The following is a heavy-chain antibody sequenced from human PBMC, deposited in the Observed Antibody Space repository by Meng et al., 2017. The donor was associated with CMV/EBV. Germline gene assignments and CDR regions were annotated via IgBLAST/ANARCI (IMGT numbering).Heavy chain of an antibody. CDR1: GGSFSCYY. CDR3: ARVVAARLDY. V-gene: IGHV4-34*01. CDR2: INHSGST. D-gene: IGHD6-6*01. Sequence: LSLTCAVYGGSFSCYYWSWIRQPPGKGLEWIGEINHSGSTNYNPSLKSRVTISVDTSKNQFSLKLSSVTAADTAVYYCARVVAARLDYWGQGTLVTVSS. J-gene: IGHJ4*02.